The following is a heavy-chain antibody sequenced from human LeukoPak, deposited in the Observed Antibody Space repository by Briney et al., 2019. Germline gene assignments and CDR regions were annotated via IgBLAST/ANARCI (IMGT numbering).Heavy chain of an antibody. D-gene: IGHD3-22*01. CDR3: ARGNYYDSSGTDAFDT. J-gene: IGHJ3*02. Sequence: GGSLRLSCAASGFTFDDYGMSWVRQAPGKGLEWVSGINWNGGSTGYADSVKGRFTISRDNAKNSLYLQMNSLRAEDTALYHCARGNYYDSSGTDAFDTWGQGTMVTVSS. V-gene: IGHV3-20*01. CDR2: INWNGGST. CDR1: GFTFDDYG.